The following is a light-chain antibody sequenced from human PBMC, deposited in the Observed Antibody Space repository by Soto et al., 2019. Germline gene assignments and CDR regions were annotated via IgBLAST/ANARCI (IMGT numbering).Light chain of an antibody. J-gene: IGLJ2*01. CDR3: SSYAGSDNYVV. V-gene: IGLV2-8*01. CDR2: EVT. Sequence: QSALTQPPSASGSPGQPVTISCTGTSSDVGGYNYVSWYQQHPGKAPKLMIYEVTKRPSGVPDRFSGSKSGNTASLTVSGLQAEDEANYYCSSYAGSDNYVVFGGGTKLTVL. CDR1: SSDVGGYNY.